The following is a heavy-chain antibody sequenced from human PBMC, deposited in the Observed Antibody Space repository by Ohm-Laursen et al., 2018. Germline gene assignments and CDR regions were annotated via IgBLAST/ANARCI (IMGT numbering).Heavy chain of an antibody. CDR2: INWNGDSI. Sequence: SLRLSCSASGFTFDDYAMHWVRQSPGKGLEWVSGINWNGDSIGYADSVKGRFTISRDNAKNSLYLQMNSLRAEDTALYYCAKSMRFSGSLDWGQETLVTVSS. D-gene: IGHD3-22*01. CDR3: AKSMRFSGSLD. CDR1: GFTFDDYA. J-gene: IGHJ4*02. V-gene: IGHV3-9*01.